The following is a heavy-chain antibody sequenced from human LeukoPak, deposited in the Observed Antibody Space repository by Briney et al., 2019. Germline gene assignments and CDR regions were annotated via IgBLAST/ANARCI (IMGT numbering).Heavy chain of an antibody. CDR3: ARDCALAVWTFDC. CDR1: GFIFSTYW. Sequence: PGGSLRLSCAASGFIFSTYWMTWVRQAPGKGLEWVANIKHDGSEISYVGSVKGRFTISRDNAKNSLYLQMNSLRAEDTAVYYCARDCALAVWTFDCWGQGTLVTVSS. D-gene: IGHD3/OR15-3a*01. V-gene: IGHV3-7*01. CDR2: IKHDGSEI. J-gene: IGHJ4*02.